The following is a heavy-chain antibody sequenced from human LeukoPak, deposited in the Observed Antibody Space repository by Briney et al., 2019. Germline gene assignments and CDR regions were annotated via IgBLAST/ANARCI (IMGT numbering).Heavy chain of an antibody. CDR2: ISGSGGST. J-gene: IGHJ4*02. Sequence: GGSLRLSCAASGFTFSSYGMSWVRQAPGKGLEWVSAISGSGGSTYYADSVKGRFTISRDNSKNTLYLQMNSLRAEDTAVYYYAKQGGDYGDYIDYFDYWGQGTLVTVSS. CDR1: GFTFSSYG. D-gene: IGHD4-17*01. CDR3: AKQGGDYGDYIDYFDY. V-gene: IGHV3-23*01.